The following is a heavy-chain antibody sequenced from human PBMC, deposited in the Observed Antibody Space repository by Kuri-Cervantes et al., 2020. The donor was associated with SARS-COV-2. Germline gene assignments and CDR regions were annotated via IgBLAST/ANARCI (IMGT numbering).Heavy chain of an antibody. J-gene: IGHJ4*02. CDR1: GFTFSSYA. CDR3: AKSPPARPGYSSSWYFRY. CDR2: ISGSGGST. Sequence: GESLKISCAASGFTFSSYAMSWVRQAPGKGLEWVSAISGSGGSTYYADSVKGRLTISRDNSKNTLYLQMNSLRAEDTAVYYCAKSPPARPGYSSSWYFRYWGQGTLVTVSS. V-gene: IGHV3-23*01. D-gene: IGHD6-13*01.